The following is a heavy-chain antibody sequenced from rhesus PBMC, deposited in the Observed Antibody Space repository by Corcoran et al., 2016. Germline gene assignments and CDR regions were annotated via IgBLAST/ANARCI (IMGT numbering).Heavy chain of an antibody. V-gene: IGHV2-1*01. CDR2: IYWEDDK. D-gene: IGHD1-1*01. J-gene: IGHJ4*01. CDR3: ARVKAGTPDY. CDR1: GFSLSTRGMG. Sequence: QVTLKESGPALVKPTQTLTLTCTFSGFSLSTRGMGVGWIRKPSRKTLEWLALIYWEDDKRYSTSLKSRLTISKDTSKNQVVLTMTNMDPVDTATYYCARVKAGTPDYWGQGVLVTVSS.